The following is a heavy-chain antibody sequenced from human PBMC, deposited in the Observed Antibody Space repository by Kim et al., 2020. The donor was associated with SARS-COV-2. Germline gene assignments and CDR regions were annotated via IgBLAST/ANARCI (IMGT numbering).Heavy chain of an antibody. D-gene: IGHD6-13*01. CDR3: AKKGLPARGQWYYDY. Sequence: GGSLRLSCAASGFTFSSFAMTWVRQAPGKGLEWVSILSDSGGDTFYADSVKGRFTISRDNSKNTLYLQMNSLRAEDTAVYYCAKKGLPARGQWYYDYWGRGTLVAVPS. J-gene: IGHJ2*01. CDR2: LSDSGGDT. V-gene: IGHV3-23*01. CDR1: GFTFSSFA.